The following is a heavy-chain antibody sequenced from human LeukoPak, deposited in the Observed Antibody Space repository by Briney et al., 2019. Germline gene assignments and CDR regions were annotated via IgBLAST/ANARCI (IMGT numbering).Heavy chain of an antibody. CDR1: GFTFSSYA. Sequence: PGRSLRLSCAASGFTFSSYAMHWVRQAPGKGLEWVAVISYDGSNKYYADSVKGRFTISRDNSKNTLYLQVNSLRAEDTAAYYCARDQGSSSYLDYWGQGTLVTVSS. CDR3: ARDQGSSSYLDY. J-gene: IGHJ4*02. D-gene: IGHD6-13*01. CDR2: ISYDGSNK. V-gene: IGHV3-30*04.